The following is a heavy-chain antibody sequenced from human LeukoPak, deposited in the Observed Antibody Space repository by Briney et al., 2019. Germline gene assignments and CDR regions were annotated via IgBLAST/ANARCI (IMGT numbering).Heavy chain of an antibody. CDR2: INGGGGRT. CDR3: VKDVRGYYALDC. CDR1: GFTFDDHT. J-gene: IGHJ4*02. D-gene: IGHD3-3*01. V-gene: IGHV3-43*02. Sequence: GGSLRLSCAASGFTFDDHTMYWVRQAPGKGLEWVSFINGGGGRTSYADSVKGRFTVSRDNRKNSLYLQMNSLRTEDTAFYYCVKDVRGYYALDCWGQGTLVTVPS.